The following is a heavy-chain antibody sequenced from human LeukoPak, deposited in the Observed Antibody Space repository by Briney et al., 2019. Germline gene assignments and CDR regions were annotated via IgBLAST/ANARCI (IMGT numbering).Heavy chain of an antibody. J-gene: IGHJ4*02. D-gene: IGHD6-19*01. CDR3: ARADIRAIASSGWYGFDY. V-gene: IGHV1-18*01. CDR1: GYTFTSYG. CDR2: ISAYNGNT. Sequence: ASVKVSCKASGYTFTSYGISWVRQAPGQGLEWMGWISAYNGNTNYAQKLQGRVTMTTDTSTITAFMELRSLRSDDTAVYYCARADIRAIASSGWYGFDYWGQGTLVTVSS.